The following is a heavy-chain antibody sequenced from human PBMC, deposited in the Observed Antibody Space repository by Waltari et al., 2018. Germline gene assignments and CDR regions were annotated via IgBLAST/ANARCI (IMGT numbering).Heavy chain of an antibody. J-gene: IGHJ4*02. CDR1: GFTFSSYA. CDR3: ARTGLRLGQQLKPIFDY. Sequence: QVQLVESGGGVVQPGRSLRLSCAASGFTFSSYAMHWVRQAPGKGLEWVAVISYDGSNKYYADAVKGRFTISRDNSKNTLYLQMNSLRAEDTAVYYCARTGLRLGQQLKPIFDYWGQGTLVTISS. D-gene: IGHD6-13*01. CDR2: ISYDGSNK. V-gene: IGHV3-30-3*01.